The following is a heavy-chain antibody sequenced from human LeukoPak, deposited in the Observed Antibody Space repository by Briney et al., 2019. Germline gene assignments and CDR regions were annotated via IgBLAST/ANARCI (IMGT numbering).Heavy chain of an antibody. D-gene: IGHD3-22*01. Sequence: GRSLRLSCAAYGFTFSSYGMHWVRQAPGKGLEWVAVIWYDGSNKYYADSVKGRFTISRDNSKNTLYLQMNSLRAEDTAVYYCAKNDPPMIVVVITPGYDAFDIWGQGTMVTVSS. CDR3: AKNDPPMIVVVITPGYDAFDI. V-gene: IGHV3-33*06. CDR1: GFTFSSYG. J-gene: IGHJ3*02. CDR2: IWYDGSNK.